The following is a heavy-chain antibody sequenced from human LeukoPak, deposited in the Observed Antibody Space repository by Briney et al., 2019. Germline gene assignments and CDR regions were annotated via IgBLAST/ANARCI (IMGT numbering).Heavy chain of an antibody. CDR1: GFTFSSYG. CDR3: AKPHFDY. Sequence: PGGSLRLSCAASGFTFSSYGMSWVRQAPGKGLEWVSSITSSSSYIYYADSVKGRFTISRDNAKNSLYLQMNSLRAEDTAVYYCAKPHFDYWGQGTLVTVSS. J-gene: IGHJ4*02. V-gene: IGHV3-21*01. CDR2: ITSSSSYI.